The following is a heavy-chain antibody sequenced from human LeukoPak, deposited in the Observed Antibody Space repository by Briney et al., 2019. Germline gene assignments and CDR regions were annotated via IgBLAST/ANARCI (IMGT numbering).Heavy chain of an antibody. Sequence: GGSLRLSCAASGFTFNSYSMNWVRQAPGKGLEWVSYISSSSSTIYYADSVKGRFTISRDNAKNSLYLQMNSLRAEDTAVYYCARKLGRNFDYWGQGTLVTVSS. CDR2: ISSSSSTI. CDR1: GFTFNSYS. V-gene: IGHV3-48*01. D-gene: IGHD2-15*01. J-gene: IGHJ4*02. CDR3: ARKLGRNFDY.